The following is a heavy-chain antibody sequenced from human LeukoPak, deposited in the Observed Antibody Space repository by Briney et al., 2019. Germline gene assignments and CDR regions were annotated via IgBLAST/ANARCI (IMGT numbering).Heavy chain of an antibody. CDR1: GYTFTGYY. Sequence: GASVKVSCKASGYTFTGYYMHWARQAPGQGLEWMGWINPNGGGTNYAQKFQGRVTMTRDTSISTAYMELSRLRSDDTAVYYCAREGGSIVVVPAAHVNWFDPWGQGTLVTVSS. CDR3: AREGGSIVVVPAAHVNWFDP. V-gene: IGHV1-2*02. J-gene: IGHJ5*02. CDR2: INPNGGGT. D-gene: IGHD2-2*01.